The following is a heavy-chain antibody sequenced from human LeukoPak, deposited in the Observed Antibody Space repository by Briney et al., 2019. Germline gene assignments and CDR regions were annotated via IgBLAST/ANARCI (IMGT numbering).Heavy chain of an antibody. CDR2: TYYRSKWYN. V-gene: IGHV6-1*01. CDR3: ARSSYYDSSGYFTAENFDY. J-gene: IGHJ4*02. CDR1: GDSVSSNSAA. D-gene: IGHD3-22*01. Sequence: SQTLSLTCAISGDSVSSNSAAWNWIRQSPSRGLEWLGRTYYRSKWYNDYAVSVKSRITINPDTSKNQFSLQLNSVTPEDTAVYYCARSSYYDSSGYFTAENFDYWAREPWSPSPQ.